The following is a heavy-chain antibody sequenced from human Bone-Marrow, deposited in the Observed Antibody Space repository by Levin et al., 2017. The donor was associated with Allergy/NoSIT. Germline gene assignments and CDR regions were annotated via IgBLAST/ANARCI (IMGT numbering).Heavy chain of an antibody. CDR1: GFTFKNAW. CDR3: TSGDYDFRSGHYSFEF. V-gene: IGHV3-15*01. D-gene: IGHD3-3*01. CDR2: IKTNADGGTI. J-gene: IGHJ4*02. Sequence: GESLKISCGVSGFTFKNAWMNWVRQVPGKGLEWVGLIKTNADGGTIDYSAPVKGRFTISRDDSTNTLYLQMNSLKPEDTAVYYCTSGDYDFRSGHYSFEFWGQGSLVTVSS.